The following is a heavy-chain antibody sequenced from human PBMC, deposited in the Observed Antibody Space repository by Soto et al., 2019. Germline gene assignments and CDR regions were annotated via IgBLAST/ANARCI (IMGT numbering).Heavy chain of an antibody. D-gene: IGHD2-2*01. CDR3: ARSDIVVVPAAIHYYYYGMDV. CDR2: TYYRSKWYN. V-gene: IGHV6-1*01. Sequence: PSQTLSLTCAISGDSVSSNSAAWNWIRQSPSGGLEWLGRTYYRSKWYNDYAVSVKSRITINPDTSKNQFSLQLNSVTPEDTAVYYCARSDIVVVPAAIHYYYYGMDVWGQGTTVTVSS. CDR1: GDSVSSNSAA. J-gene: IGHJ6*02.